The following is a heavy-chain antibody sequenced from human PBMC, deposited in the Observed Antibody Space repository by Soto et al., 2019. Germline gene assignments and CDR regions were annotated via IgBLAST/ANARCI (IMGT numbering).Heavy chain of an antibody. CDR1: GFTFSSYA. J-gene: IGHJ6*02. Sequence: QVQLVESGGGVVQPGRSLRLSCAASGFTFSSYAMHWVRQAPGKGLEWVAVISYDGSNKYYADSVKGRFTISRDNSKNRLYLQMHSLRAEDTAVYYCASGIAVAGTPYYYGMDVWGQGTTVTVSS. CDR2: ISYDGSNK. D-gene: IGHD6-19*01. V-gene: IGHV3-30-3*01. CDR3: ASGIAVAGTPYYYGMDV.